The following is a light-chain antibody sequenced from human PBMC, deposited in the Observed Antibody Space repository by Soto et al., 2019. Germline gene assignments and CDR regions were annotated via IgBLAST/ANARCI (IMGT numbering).Light chain of an antibody. CDR2: LGS. Sequence: DSVITQSPLSLPVTPGDPASSSCRSSQSLLHSNGYNYLDWYLQKPGQSPQLLIYLGSNRASGVPDRFSGSGSGTDFTLKISRVEAEDVGVYYCMKALQTPINFGQGTRLEI. V-gene: IGKV2-28*01. CDR3: MKALQTPIN. J-gene: IGKJ5*01. CDR1: QSLLHSNGYNY.